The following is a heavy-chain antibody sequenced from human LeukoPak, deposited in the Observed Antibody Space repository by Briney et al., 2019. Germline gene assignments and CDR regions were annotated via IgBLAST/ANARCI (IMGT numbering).Heavy chain of an antibody. V-gene: IGHV1-18*01. CDR1: GYTFTSYG. CDR2: ISAYNGNT. Sequence: ASVTVSCKASGYTFTSYGISWVRQAPGQGVEWMGWISAYNGNTNYAQKLQGRVTITTDTSTSTAYMELRSLRSDDTAVYYCARKNDYGDYGDYYYMDVWGKGTTVTVSS. CDR3: ARKNDYGDYGDYYYMDV. D-gene: IGHD4-17*01. J-gene: IGHJ6*03.